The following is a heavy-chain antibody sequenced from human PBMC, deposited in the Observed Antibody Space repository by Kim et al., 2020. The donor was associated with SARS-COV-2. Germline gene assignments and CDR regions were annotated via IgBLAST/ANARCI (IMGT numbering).Heavy chain of an antibody. J-gene: IGHJ4*02. D-gene: IGHD6-19*01. CDR3: ARVLSSGGSYLDY. V-gene: IGHV3-21*01. Sequence: ADSIDGILTISRDNAQSSLYLQMNSLRAEDTAVYYCARVLSSGGSYLDYWGPGTLVTVSS.